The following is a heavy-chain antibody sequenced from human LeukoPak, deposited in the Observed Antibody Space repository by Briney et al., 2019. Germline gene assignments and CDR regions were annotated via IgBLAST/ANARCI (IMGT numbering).Heavy chain of an antibody. CDR2: IISKAYGGTT. CDR1: GFTFGDYA. CDR3: TRAGGLIAAAGTGY. J-gene: IGHJ4*02. D-gene: IGHD6-13*01. Sequence: GGCLRLSCTASGFTFGDYAMSWFRQAPGKGLEWVGFIISKAYGGTTEYAASVKGRFTISRDDSKSIAYLQMNSLKTEDTAVYYCTRAGGLIAAAGTGYWGQGTLVTVSS. V-gene: IGHV3-49*03.